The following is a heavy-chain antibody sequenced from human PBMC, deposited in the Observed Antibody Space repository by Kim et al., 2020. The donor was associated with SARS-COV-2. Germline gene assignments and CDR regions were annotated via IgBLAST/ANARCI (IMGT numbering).Heavy chain of an antibody. CDR1: GGSISSYY. D-gene: IGHD6-19*01. V-gene: IGHV4-59*08. CDR2: IYYSGST. Sequence: SETLSLTCTVSGGSISSYYWSWIRQPPGKGLEWIGFIYYSGSTNYNPSLKSRVTISVDTSRNQFSLKLSSVTAADTAVYYCARCLAVAGTRCDYFDYWGQGTLVTVSS. CDR3: ARCLAVAGTRCDYFDY. J-gene: IGHJ4*02.